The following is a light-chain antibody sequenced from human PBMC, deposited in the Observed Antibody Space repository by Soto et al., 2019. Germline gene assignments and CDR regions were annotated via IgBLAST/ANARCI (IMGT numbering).Light chain of an antibody. CDR1: SSDVGGYIY. V-gene: IGLV2-14*01. CDR2: DVN. Sequence: QSVLTQPASVSGSPGQSITISCTGTSSDVGGYIYVSWYQHHPGKAPKLMIYDVNNRPSGVSNRFSGSKSGNTASLTISGLQAEDEADYYCSSFTTSSTVVFGGGTKVTVL. J-gene: IGLJ2*01. CDR3: SSFTTSSTVV.